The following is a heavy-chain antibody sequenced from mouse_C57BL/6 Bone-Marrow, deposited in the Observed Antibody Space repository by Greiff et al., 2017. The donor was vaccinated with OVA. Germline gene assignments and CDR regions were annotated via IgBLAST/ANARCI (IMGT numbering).Heavy chain of an antibody. J-gene: IGHJ2*01. CDR1: GFNIKDDY. CDR2: IDPENGDT. D-gene: IGHD1-1*01. CDR3: TLPDYYGSSYFDY. Sequence: EVQLQQSGAELVRPGASVKLSCTASGFNIKDDYMHWVKQRPEQGLEWIGWIDPENGDTEYASKFQGKATITADTSSNTAYLQLSSLTSEDTAVYYCTLPDYYGSSYFDYWGQGTTLTVYS. V-gene: IGHV14-4*01.